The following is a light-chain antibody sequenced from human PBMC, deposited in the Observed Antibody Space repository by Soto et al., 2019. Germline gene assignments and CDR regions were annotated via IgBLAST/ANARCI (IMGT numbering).Light chain of an antibody. CDR1: QSISSY. Sequence: DIQMTQSPSSLSASVGDRVTITCRASQSISSYLNWYQQKPGKAPKLLIYAASSLQSGVPSRFSGSGSGTDFTLTISRLQPEDFATYYCQQNCSTRITFGQGTRLEIK. CDR2: AAS. V-gene: IGKV1-39*01. CDR3: QQNCSTRIT. J-gene: IGKJ5*01.